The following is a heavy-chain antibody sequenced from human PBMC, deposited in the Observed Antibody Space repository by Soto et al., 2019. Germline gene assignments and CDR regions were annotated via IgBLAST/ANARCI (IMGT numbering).Heavy chain of an antibody. CDR1: GFTLSSYW. Sequence: GGSLRLSCAASGFTLSSYWMSWVRQAPGKGLEWAANITQAGSEKYYVDAVKCRFTILRDNARNTMYLQPNCLSGGGTAVYYCASMDIPRGYYFDYWGHETLVTVST. J-gene: IGHJ4*01. V-gene: IGHV3-7*03. CDR2: ITQAGSEK. CDR3: ASMDIPRGYYFDY. D-gene: IGHD5-12*01.